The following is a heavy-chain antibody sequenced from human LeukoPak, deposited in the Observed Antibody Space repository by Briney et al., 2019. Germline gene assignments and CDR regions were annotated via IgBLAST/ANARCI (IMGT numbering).Heavy chain of an antibody. CDR3: TTHYGSGSVDAFDI. D-gene: IGHD3-10*01. V-gene: IGHV3-15*01. CDR2: IKSKTDGGTT. CDR1: GFTLSNAW. J-gene: IGHJ3*02. Sequence: GGSLRLSCAASGFTLSNAWMSWVRQAPGKGLEWVGRIKSKTDGGTTDYAAPVKGRFTISRDDSKNTLYLQMNSLKTEDTAVYYCTTHYGSGSVDAFDIWGQGTMVTVPS.